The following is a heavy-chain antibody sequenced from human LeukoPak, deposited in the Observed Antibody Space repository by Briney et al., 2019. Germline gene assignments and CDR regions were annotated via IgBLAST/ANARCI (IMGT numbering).Heavy chain of an antibody. CDR3: ARATLYSYGLDYFDY. CDR2: IYYSGST. Sequence: SETLSLTCTVSGGSISSYYWSWIRQPPGKGLEWIGYIYYSGSTNYNPSLKSRVTISADTSKNQFSLKLSSVTAADTAVYYCARATLYSYGLDYFDYWGQGTLVTVSS. J-gene: IGHJ4*02. CDR1: GGSISSYY. D-gene: IGHD5-18*01. V-gene: IGHV4-59*01.